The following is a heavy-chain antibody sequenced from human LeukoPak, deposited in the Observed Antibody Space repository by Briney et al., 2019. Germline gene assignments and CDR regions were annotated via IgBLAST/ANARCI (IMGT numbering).Heavy chain of an antibody. J-gene: IGHJ4*02. D-gene: IGHD6-13*01. CDR3: ARGLGIAAAGTVRLDY. V-gene: IGHV1-8*01. Sequence: ASVKVSCKASGYTFTSYDINWVRQATGQGLEWMGWMNPNSGNTGYAQEFQGRVTMTRNTSISTAYMDLGSLRSEDTAVYYCARGLGIAAAGTVRLDYWGQGNLVTVSS. CDR2: MNPNSGNT. CDR1: GYTFTSYD.